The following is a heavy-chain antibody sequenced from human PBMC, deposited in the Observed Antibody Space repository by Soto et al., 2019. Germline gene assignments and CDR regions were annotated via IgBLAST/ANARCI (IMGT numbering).Heavy chain of an antibody. CDR2: ISGSGGST. V-gene: IGHV3-23*01. Sequence: EVQLLESGGGLVQPGGSLRLSCAASGFTFSSYAMSWVRQAPGKGLEWVSAISGSGGSTYYADSVKGRFTISSDNSKNTLYLQMNSLRAADTAVYYCAKEMGFYGSGSYSPYWGQGTLVTVSS. J-gene: IGHJ4*02. CDR1: GFTFSSYA. CDR3: AKEMGFYGSGSYSPY. D-gene: IGHD3-10*01.